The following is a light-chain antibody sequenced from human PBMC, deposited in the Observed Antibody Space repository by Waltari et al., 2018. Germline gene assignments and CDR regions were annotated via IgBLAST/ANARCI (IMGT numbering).Light chain of an antibody. V-gene: IGKV4-1*01. Sequence: DIVMTQSPDSLAVSLGERATINCKSSQSVLYSSNNKNYLAWYQQKSGQPPKLLIYWASTRASGVPDRFSGSGSGTDFTLTISSLQAEDAAVYYCQQSYSTPLTFGGGTKVEIK. CDR3: QQSYSTPLT. CDR2: WAS. J-gene: IGKJ4*01. CDR1: QSVLYSSNNKNY.